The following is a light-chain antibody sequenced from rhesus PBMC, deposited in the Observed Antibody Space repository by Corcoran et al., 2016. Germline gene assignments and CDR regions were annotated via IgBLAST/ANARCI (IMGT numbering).Light chain of an antibody. V-gene: IGKV3-24*04. CDR2: GSS. CDR3: LQSSTWPRT. CDR1: HSRSND. Sequence: IVMTQSPATLALSPWERATLTCRASHSRSNDLAWYHQKPGQAPRLLIYGSSSRATGVPDRVSGSGSGTDFTLTLSGLEPEDVGIYFCLQSSTWPRTFGQGTKVEIK. J-gene: IGKJ1*01.